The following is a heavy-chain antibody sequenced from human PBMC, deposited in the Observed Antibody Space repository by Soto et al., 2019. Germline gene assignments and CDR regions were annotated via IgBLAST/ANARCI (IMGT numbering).Heavy chain of an antibody. V-gene: IGHV4-59*12. CDR3: AGRNSLASVSLNFRELSNYKWIDP. J-gene: IGHJ5*02. D-gene: IGHD3-16*02. Sequence: SETLSLTCTVSGGSISSYYWCWIRQPPGKGLEWMGYIYYSGSTYYNPSLKSRVTISVDTSKNQFSLNLNSVTASDTAVYYCAGRNSLASVSLNFRELSNYKWIDPWGPGTLVTVSS. CDR2: IYYSGST. CDR1: GGSISSYY.